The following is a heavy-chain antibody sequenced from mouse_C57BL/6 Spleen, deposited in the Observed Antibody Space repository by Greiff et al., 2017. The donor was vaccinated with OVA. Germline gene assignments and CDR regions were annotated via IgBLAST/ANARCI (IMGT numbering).Heavy chain of an antibody. CDR2: IYPRSGNT. D-gene: IGHD2-4*01. Sequence: VKLMESGAELARPGASVKLSCKASGYTFTSYGISWVKQRTGQGLEWIGEIYPRSGNTYYNEKFKGKATLTADKSSSTAYMELRSLTSEDSAVYFCARSRYDYPFAYWGQGTLVTVSA. CDR3: ARSRYDYPFAY. J-gene: IGHJ3*01. V-gene: IGHV1-81*01. CDR1: GYTFTSYG.